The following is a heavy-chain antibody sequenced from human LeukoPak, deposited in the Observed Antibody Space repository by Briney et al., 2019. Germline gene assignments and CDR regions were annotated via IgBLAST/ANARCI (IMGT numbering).Heavy chain of an antibody. CDR1: GYNFPNYW. V-gene: IGHV5-51*01. D-gene: IGHD4-17*01. CDR3: ARFLYGVYSHYFDY. Sequence: GESVKISCKGFGYNFPNYWIGWVRQMPGKGLEWMGIIYLGDSETRYSPSFQGQVTISADRSINTAYLQWSSLRASDTAMYYCARFLYGVYSHYFDYWGQGTLVTVSS. CDR2: IYLGDSET. J-gene: IGHJ4*02.